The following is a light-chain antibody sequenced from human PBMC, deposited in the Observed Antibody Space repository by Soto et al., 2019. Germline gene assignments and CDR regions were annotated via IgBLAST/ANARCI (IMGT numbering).Light chain of an antibody. CDR2: EVT. CDR3: CSYAGSSSSI. V-gene: IGLV2-23*02. CDR1: SSDVGTYNL. Sequence: QSALTQPASVSGSPGQSITISCSGTSSDVGTYNLVSWYQQYPGKAPRLMIYEVTKRPSGVSNRFSGSKSGNTASLTISGLQPEDEADYYCCSYAGSSSSIFGTGTKLNVL. J-gene: IGLJ1*01.